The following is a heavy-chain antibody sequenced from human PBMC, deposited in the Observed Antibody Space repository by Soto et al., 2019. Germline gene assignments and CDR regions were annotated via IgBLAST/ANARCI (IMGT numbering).Heavy chain of an antibody. CDR2: ISSSSSSYI. D-gene: IGHD2-2*01. CDR3: ARPPPCSSTSCYVNEYYYYYMDV. J-gene: IGHJ6*03. CDR1: GFTFSSYS. Sequence: GGSLRLSCAASGFTFSSYSMNWVRQAPGKGLEWVSSISSSSSSYIYYADSVKGRFTISRDNAKNSLYLQMNSLRAEDTAVYYCARPPPCSSTSCYVNEYYYYYMDVWGKGTTVTVSS. V-gene: IGHV3-21*01.